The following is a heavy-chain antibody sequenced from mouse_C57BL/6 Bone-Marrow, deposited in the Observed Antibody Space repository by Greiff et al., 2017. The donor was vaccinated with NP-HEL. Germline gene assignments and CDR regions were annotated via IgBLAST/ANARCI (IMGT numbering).Heavy chain of an antibody. CDR1: GYTFTSYG. CDR3: AKRGYGSGAWFAY. V-gene: IGHV1-81*01. D-gene: IGHD1-1*01. CDR2: IYPRSGNT. J-gene: IGHJ3*01. Sequence: VQRVESGAELARPGASVKLSCKASGYTFTSYGISWVKQRTGQGLEWIGEIYPRSGNTYYNEKFKGKATLTADKSSSTAYMELRSLTSEDSAVYCGAKRGYGSGAWFAYWGQGTLVTVAA.